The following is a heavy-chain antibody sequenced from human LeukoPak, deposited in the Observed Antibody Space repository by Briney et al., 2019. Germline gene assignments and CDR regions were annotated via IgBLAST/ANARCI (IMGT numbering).Heavy chain of an antibody. V-gene: IGHV4-59*08. CDR3: AKHRVGYSYGLDY. CDR1: GASITSSY. Sequence: PSETLSLTCTVSGASITSSYWSWIRQPPGKGLEWLGYVYHTGNTDYNPSLRSRVTISVDTSKNQFSLRLSSVTAADTAVYYCAKHRVGYSYGLDYWGQGTLVTVSS. D-gene: IGHD5-18*01. CDR2: VYHTGNT. J-gene: IGHJ4*02.